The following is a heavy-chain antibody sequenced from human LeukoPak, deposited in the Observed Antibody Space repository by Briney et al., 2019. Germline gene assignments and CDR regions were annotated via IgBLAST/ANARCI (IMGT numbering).Heavy chain of an antibody. Sequence: GGSLRLSSAASGFTFSSYWMSWVRQAPGKGLEWVANIKQDGSEKYYVDSVKGRFTISRDNAKNSLYLQMNSLRAEDTAVYYCARDRGVYGDYGVDYFDYWGQGTLVTVSS. CDR3: ARDRGVYGDYGVDYFDY. CDR1: GFTFSSYW. D-gene: IGHD4-17*01. V-gene: IGHV3-7*01. CDR2: IKQDGSEK. J-gene: IGHJ4*02.